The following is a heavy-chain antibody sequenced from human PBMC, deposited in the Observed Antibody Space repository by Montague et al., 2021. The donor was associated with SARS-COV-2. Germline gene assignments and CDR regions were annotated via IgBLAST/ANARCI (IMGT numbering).Heavy chain of an antibody. D-gene: IGHD3-9*01. V-gene: IGHV2-5*01. Sequence: PALVKPTQTLTLTCTFSGFSLSTPNVGVGWIHQPPGKALEWVAVIYSNDEKRYSPSLRNRLTITKDTAKNQVVLSLTYVDPVDTATYYCAHLIRYYDIFTGIPFDYWGQGSQVTVSS. CDR1: GFSLSTPNVG. CDR3: AHLIRYYDIFTGIPFDY. J-gene: IGHJ4*02. CDR2: IYSNDEK.